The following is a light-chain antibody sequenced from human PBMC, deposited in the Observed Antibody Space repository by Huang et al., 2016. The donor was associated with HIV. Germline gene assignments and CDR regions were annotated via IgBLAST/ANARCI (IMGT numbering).Light chain of an antibody. CDR2: GAS. J-gene: IGKJ1*01. V-gene: IGKV3-15*01. CDR3: QQYNDWPPRWT. CDR1: QSLSSN. Sequence: EIVMTQSPATLSVSPGERATLSCRASQSLSSNFAWYQQKPGQAPRLLVYGASTRATSIPARFSGSGSGTEFTLTISSLQSEDFAIYYCQQYNDWPPRWTFGQGTKVEIK.